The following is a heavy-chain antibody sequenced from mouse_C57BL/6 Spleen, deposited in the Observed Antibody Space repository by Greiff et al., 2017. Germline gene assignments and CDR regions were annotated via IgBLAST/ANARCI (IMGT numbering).Heavy chain of an antibody. CDR2: IYPGDGDT. D-gene: IGHD1-1*01. CDR3: ARLPAVVATGWYFDV. J-gene: IGHJ1*03. CDR1: GYAFSSSW. Sequence: QVQLQQSGPELVKPGASVKISCKASGYAFSSSWMNWVKQRPGKGLEWIGRIYPGDGDTNYNGKFKGKATLTADKSSSTAYMQLSSLTSEDSAVYFCARLPAVVATGWYFDVWGTGTTVTVSS. V-gene: IGHV1-82*01.